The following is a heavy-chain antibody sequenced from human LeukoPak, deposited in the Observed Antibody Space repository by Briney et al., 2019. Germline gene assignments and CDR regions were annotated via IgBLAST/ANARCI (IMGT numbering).Heavy chain of an antibody. CDR2: INPSGGST. CDR3: ARVLGGLAFRTFDY. J-gene: IGHJ4*02. V-gene: IGHV1-46*01. CDR1: GYTFPRHY. D-gene: IGHD3-16*01. Sequence: ASVKVSFKASGYTFPRHYMHWVRQAPGQGLEWMGIINPSGGSTIYAQKFQGRVTMTRDTSTSTVYMELSSLRSEDTAVYYCARVLGGLAFRTFDYWGQGTLVTVSS.